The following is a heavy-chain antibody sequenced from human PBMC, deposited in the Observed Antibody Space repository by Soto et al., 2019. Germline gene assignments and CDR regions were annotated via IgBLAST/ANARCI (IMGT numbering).Heavy chain of an antibody. CDR2: ISWNSGSI. CDR1: GFTFDDYA. CDR3: ANSRAAAGPFGH. V-gene: IGHV3-9*01. Sequence: EVQLVESGGGLVQPGRSLRLSCAASGFTFDDYAMHWVRQAPGKGLEWVSGISWNSGSIGYADSVKGRFTISRDNAKNSLYLQMNSLRAEDTALYYCANSRAAAGPFGHWGQGTLVTVSS. D-gene: IGHD6-13*01. J-gene: IGHJ1*01.